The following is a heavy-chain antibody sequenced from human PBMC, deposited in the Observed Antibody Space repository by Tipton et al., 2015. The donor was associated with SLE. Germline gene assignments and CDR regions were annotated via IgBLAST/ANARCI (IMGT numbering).Heavy chain of an antibody. CDR3: ASSLASGGSDAFDI. J-gene: IGHJ3*02. CDR1: GFTFSSYE. Sequence: SLRLSCAASGFTFSSYEMNWVRQAPGKGLEWVSYISSSGSTIYYADSVKGRFTISRDNAKNSLYLQMNSLRAEDTAVYYCASSLASGGSDAFDIWGQGTMVTVSS. V-gene: IGHV3-48*03. CDR2: ISSSGSTI. D-gene: IGHD1-26*01.